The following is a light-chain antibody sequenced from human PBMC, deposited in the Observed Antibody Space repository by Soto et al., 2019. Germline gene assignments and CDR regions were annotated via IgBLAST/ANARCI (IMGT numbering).Light chain of an antibody. CDR1: SSNIGSNT. CDR3: AAWDDSLNGGV. J-gene: IGLJ2*01. V-gene: IGLV1-44*01. Sequence: QSVLTQPPSASGTPGQRVTISCSGSSSNIGSNTVNWYQQLPGTAPKLLIYSNNQRPSGVPGRFSGSKSGTSASLAISGLQSEDEADDYCAAWDDSLNGGVFGGGTKRTVL. CDR2: SNN.